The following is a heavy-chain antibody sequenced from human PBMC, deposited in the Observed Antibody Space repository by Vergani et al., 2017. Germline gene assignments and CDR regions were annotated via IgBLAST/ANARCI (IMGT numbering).Heavy chain of an antibody. V-gene: IGHV1-18*01. CDR2: ISAYNGNT. CDR1: GYTFTSYG. Sequence: QVQLVQSGAEVKKPGASVKVSCKASGYTFTSYGISWVRQAPGQGLEWMGWISAYNGNTNYAQKLQGRVTMTTDTSTSTAYMELGSLRSDDTSVYYCARRWIYCSSTSCYGDFDYWGQGTLVTVSS. D-gene: IGHD2-2*01. J-gene: IGHJ4*02. CDR3: ARRWIYCSSTSCYGDFDY.